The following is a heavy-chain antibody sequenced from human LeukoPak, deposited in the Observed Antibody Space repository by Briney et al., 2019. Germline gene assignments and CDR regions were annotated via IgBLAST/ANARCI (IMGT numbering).Heavy chain of an antibody. CDR1: GFTFDDYA. Sequence: PGGSLRLSCAASGFTFDDYAMHWVRQAPGKGLEWVSGISWNSGSIGYADSVKGRFTISRDNAKNSLYLQMNSLRAEDTALYYCEKDIERGGWYRAFDIWGQGTMVTVSS. CDR2: ISWNSGSI. J-gene: IGHJ3*02. D-gene: IGHD6-19*01. V-gene: IGHV3-9*01. CDR3: EKDIERGGWYRAFDI.